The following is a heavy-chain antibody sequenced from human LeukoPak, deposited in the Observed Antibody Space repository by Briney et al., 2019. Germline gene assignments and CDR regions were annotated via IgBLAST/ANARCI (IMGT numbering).Heavy chain of an antibody. Sequence: FSXYWMSWVRQAPGKGLEWIGEINHSGSTNYNPSLKSRVTISVDTSKNQFSLKLSSVTAADTAVYYCASSSTRSLFDYWGQGTLVTVSS. J-gene: IGHJ4*02. CDR2: INHSGST. V-gene: IGHV4-34*01. CDR3: ASSSTRSLFDY. CDR1: FSXYW. D-gene: IGHD2-2*01.